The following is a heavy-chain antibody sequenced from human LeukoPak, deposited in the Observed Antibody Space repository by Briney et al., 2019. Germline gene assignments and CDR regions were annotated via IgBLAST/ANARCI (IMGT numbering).Heavy chain of an antibody. J-gene: IGHJ4*02. CDR3: AKDFQGRWTIDY. D-gene: IGHD3/OR15-3a*01. V-gene: IGHV3-30*18. CDR1: GFTFSSNA. CDR2: LLSDGNND. Sequence: PGGSLRLSCAASGFTFSSNAIHWVRQAPGKGLEWVAMLLSDGNNDYYADSVKGRFTISRDNSKNTLYLQMNSLRPEDTAVYYCAKDFQGRWTIDYWGQGTLVTVSS.